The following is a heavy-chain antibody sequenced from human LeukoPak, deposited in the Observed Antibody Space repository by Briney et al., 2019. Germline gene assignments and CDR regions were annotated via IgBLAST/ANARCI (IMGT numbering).Heavy chain of an antibody. Sequence: GGSVRLSCADSEFTLSSFWIHWVRQAPGRGLEWVSRVNPEETTTTYADSVQGRFIISRDNAKNSLSLQMNSLRAEDSGIYYCARATSDSSGYPVSDYWGQGILVTVSS. CDR2: VNPEETTT. J-gene: IGHJ4*02. D-gene: IGHD3-22*01. CDR1: EFTLSSFW. CDR3: ARATSDSSGYPVSDY. V-gene: IGHV3-74*01.